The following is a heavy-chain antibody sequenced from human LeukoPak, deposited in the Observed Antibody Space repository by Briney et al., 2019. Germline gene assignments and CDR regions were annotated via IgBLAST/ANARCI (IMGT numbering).Heavy chain of an antibody. CDR1: GFTFSSYG. J-gene: IGHJ3*02. CDR3: AKVDYGDYPVGAFDI. D-gene: IGHD4-17*01. CDR2: IRYDGSNK. V-gene: IGHV3-30*02. Sequence: GGSLRLSCAASGFTFSSYGMHWVRQAPGKGLEWVAFIRYDGSNKYYADSVKGRFTISRDNSKNTLYLQMNSLRAEDTAVYYCAKVDYGDYPVGAFDIWGQGTMVTVSS.